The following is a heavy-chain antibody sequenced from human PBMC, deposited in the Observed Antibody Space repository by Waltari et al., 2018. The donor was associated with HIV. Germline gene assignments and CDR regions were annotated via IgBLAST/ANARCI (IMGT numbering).Heavy chain of an antibody. Sequence: QVQLVQSGAELKKPGASVKVSCKASGYTFTSYGITWVRQAPGQGLEWMGWVSGYNGDTYYSQHLQDRVTLTTDTSTSTAYMELRTLRSDDTAVYYCSRGMGGGSHYPDFYFDYWGLGTLVTVSS. CDR2: VSGYNGDT. CDR1: GYTFTSYG. J-gene: IGHJ4*02. CDR3: SRGMGGGSHYPDFYFDY. D-gene: IGHD1-26*01. V-gene: IGHV1-18*01.